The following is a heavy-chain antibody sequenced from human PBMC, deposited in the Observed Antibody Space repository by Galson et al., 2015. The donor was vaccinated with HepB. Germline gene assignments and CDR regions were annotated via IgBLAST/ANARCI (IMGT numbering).Heavy chain of an antibody. CDR1: GFTFSSYA. CDR2: ISYDGSNK. J-gene: IGHJ5*02. CDR3: ARVVVRGVIRDNWFDP. D-gene: IGHD3-10*01. V-gene: IGHV3-30*04. Sequence: SLRLSCAASGFTFSSYAMHWVRQAPGKGLEWVAVISYDGSNKYYADSVKGRFTISRDNSKNTLYLQMNSLRAEDTAVYYCARVVVRGVIRDNWFDPWGQGTLVTVSS.